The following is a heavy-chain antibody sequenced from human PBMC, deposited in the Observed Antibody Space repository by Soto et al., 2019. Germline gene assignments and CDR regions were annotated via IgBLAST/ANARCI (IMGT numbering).Heavy chain of an antibody. CDR2: MYYSGSS. Sequence: QLQLQESGPGLVKPSGTLSLTCTVSGASISSSSYYWGWIRQPPGKGLEWIGTMYYSGSSYYNPSLKSRVTISVDASENQFSLKLSSVAAADTAIYYCATRIVGYCSGGYCFSERHYFDYWGQGTLVTVSS. J-gene: IGHJ4*02. CDR1: GASISSSSYY. V-gene: IGHV4-39*01. CDR3: ATRIVGYCSGGYCFSERHYFDY. D-gene: IGHD2-15*01.